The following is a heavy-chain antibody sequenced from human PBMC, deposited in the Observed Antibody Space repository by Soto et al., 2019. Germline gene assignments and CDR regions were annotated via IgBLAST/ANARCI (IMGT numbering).Heavy chain of an antibody. J-gene: IGHJ4*02. CDR1: GFTFSRYG. Sequence: QVHLVESGGGVVQPGRPLRLSCAASGFTFSRYGMHWVRQAPGKGLEWVGVIVRDGGQKQYADSVRGRFTISRDNSKNTLYLEMNSVTVEDTAVYYWARDDDFEDNGLEYWGQGTRVTGSS. CDR2: IVRDGGQK. D-gene: IGHD1-1*01. V-gene: IGHV3-33*01. CDR3: ARDDDFEDNGLEY.